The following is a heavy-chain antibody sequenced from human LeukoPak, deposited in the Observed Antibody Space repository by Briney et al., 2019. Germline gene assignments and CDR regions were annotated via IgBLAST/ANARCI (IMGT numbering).Heavy chain of an antibody. Sequence: SETLSLTCNVSGVSMSDGGCYWTWIRQHPGKGLEWIGYIYYSGSTNYNPSLKSRVTISVDTSKNQFSLKLSSVTAADTAVYYCARSYDYVWGSYRLNWFDPWGQGTLVTVSS. D-gene: IGHD3-16*02. V-gene: IGHV4-61*08. CDR1: GVSMSDGGCY. CDR3: ARSYDYVWGSYRLNWFDP. CDR2: IYYSGST. J-gene: IGHJ5*02.